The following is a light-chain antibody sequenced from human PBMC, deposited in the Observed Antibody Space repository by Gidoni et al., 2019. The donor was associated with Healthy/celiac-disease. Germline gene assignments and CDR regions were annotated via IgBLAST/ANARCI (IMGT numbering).Light chain of an antibody. J-gene: IGLJ2*01. CDR3: AAWDDSLVV. CDR1: SSNIGSNA. CDR2: SNN. Sequence: HSVLTPPPSASGTPGQRVAISCSGSSSNIGSNAVHWYQQRPGTAPKLLIYSNNRRPPGVPDRFSGSKSGTSASLAISGLQSEDEADYYCAAWDDSLVVFGGGTKLTVL. V-gene: IGLV1-44*01.